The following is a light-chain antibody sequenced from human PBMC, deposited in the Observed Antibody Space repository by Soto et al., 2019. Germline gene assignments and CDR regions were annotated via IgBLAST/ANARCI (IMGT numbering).Light chain of an antibody. J-gene: IGKJ4*01. CDR1: QSVSSY. CDR2: DAS. V-gene: IGKV3-11*01. Sequence: EIVLTQSPATLSLPAGERATLSCMASQSVSSYVAWYQSKPGQAPRLLMYDASNRVIGIPARFSGSGSGTDFTLTISSLEPEDFAVYYCQQRSNWPLTFGGGTTVEI. CDR3: QQRSNWPLT.